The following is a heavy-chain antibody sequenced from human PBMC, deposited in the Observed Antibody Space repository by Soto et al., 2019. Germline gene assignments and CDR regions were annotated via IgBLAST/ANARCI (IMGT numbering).Heavy chain of an antibody. CDR2: LYLVDSDT. V-gene: IGHV5-51*01. D-gene: IGHD6-19*01. J-gene: IGHJ3*02. Sequence: GESLTISCKGSGYSFTRSLLDSVRLLPGKGLLWRGILYLVDSDTRYSPSLPGQVTLSADKSISTAYRQWSSLKPSDTAMYYCARRLAGPTSIEAFDSWGQGTMVTVSS. CDR3: ARRLAGPTSIEAFDS. CDR1: GYSFTRSL.